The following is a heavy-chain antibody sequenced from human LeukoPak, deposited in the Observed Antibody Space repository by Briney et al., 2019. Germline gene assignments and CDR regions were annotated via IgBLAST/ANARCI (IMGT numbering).Heavy chain of an antibody. CDR1: GYSISSGYY. CDR3: ARSIAAAGTLGWRFPTFVDY. V-gene: IGHV4-38-2*01. J-gene: IGHJ4*02. D-gene: IGHD6-13*01. Sequence: SGTLSLTCAVSGYSISSGYYWGWIRQPPGKGLEWIGSIYHSGSTYYNPSLKSRVTISVDTSKNQFSLKLSSVTAADTAVYYCARSIAAAGTLGWRFPTFVDYWGQGTLVTVSS. CDR2: IYHSGST.